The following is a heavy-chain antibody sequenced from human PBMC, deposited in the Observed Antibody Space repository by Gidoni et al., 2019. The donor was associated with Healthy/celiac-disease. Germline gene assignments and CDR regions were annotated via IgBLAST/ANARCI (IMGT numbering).Heavy chain of an antibody. CDR1: GFTLSSDS. J-gene: IGHJ5*02. CDR2: ISSSSSTI. D-gene: IGHD3-22*01. Sequence: EVQLVESGGGLVQPGGSLRRSCAAAGFTLSSDSMNWVRQAPGKGLEWVSYISSSSSTIYYAYSVKGRFTISRDNAKNSLYLQMNSLRDEDTAVYYCARGGDVVITTDNWFDPWGQGTLVTVSS. CDR3: ARGGDVVITTDNWFDP. V-gene: IGHV3-48*02.